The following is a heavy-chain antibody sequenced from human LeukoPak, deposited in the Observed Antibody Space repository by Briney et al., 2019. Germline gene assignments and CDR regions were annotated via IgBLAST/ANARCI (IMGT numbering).Heavy chain of an antibody. V-gene: IGHV3-23*01. Sequence: GGSLSLSCAASGLTFSDYAMSWFRQAPGKGLEWVSGITSGFTPLYADSVKGRFTISRDNSKNTFHLQMNSLRAEDTAVYYCAKDPPLGYYYDSSGYTFDYWGQGTLVTVSS. CDR1: GLTFSDYA. CDR2: ITSGFTP. D-gene: IGHD3-22*01. CDR3: AKDPPLGYYYDSSGYTFDY. J-gene: IGHJ4*02.